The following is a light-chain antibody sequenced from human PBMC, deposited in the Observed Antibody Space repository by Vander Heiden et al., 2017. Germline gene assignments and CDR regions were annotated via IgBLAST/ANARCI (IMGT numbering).Light chain of an antibody. V-gene: IGKV1-39*01. CDR3: QQTYNSPGT. CDR2: GTS. J-gene: IGKJ1*01. CDR1: ESIDPY. Sequence: IQMTQSPSSLSASVGDRVSITCRPSESIDPYLNWSHPRPGRAPKPLIYGTSTLQTGVSSRFSAAGSATHFTLTVISLQPEDFATYYCQQTYNSPGTFGQGTRVEI.